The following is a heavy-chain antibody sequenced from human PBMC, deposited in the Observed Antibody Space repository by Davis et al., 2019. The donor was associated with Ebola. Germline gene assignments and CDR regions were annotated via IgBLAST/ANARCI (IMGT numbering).Heavy chain of an antibody. CDR3: AKLELRGY. CDR2: IRSKANSYAT. J-gene: IGHJ4*02. Sequence: GGSLRLSCAASGFTFSGSAMHWVRQASGKGLEWVGRIRSKANSYATAYAASVKGRFTISRDDSKNTAYLQMNSLRAEDTAVYYCAKLELRGYWGQGTLVTVSS. V-gene: IGHV3-73*01. CDR1: GFTFSGSA. D-gene: IGHD1-7*01.